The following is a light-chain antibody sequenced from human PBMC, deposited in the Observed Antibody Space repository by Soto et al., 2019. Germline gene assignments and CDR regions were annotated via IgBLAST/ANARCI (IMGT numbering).Light chain of an antibody. Sequence: EIVLTQSPGTLSLSPVDRATLSCRASQSLSSNSLAWYQHKPGQVPRLLIYGATTRATGIPDRFSGSVSGTDFTLTISRLEPEDYAVFYCQQYCSSPSVTFGQGTRLEIK. J-gene: IGKJ5*01. CDR2: GAT. CDR1: QSLSSNS. CDR3: QQYCSSPSVT. V-gene: IGKV3-20*01.